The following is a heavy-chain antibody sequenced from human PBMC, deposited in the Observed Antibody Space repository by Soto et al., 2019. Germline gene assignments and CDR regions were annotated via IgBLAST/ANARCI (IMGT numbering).Heavy chain of an antibody. CDR1: GGTFSSYA. J-gene: IGHJ6*02. CDR3: ARAYCSSTSCYSTGWNYYYGMDV. CDR2: IIPIFGTA. V-gene: IGHV1-69*13. D-gene: IGHD2-2*01. Sequence: SVKVSCKASGGTFSSYAISWVRQAPGQGLEWMGGIIPIFGTANYAQKFQGRVTITADESTSTAYMGLSSLRSEDTAVYYCARAYCSSTSCYSTGWNYYYGMDVWGQGTTVTVSS.